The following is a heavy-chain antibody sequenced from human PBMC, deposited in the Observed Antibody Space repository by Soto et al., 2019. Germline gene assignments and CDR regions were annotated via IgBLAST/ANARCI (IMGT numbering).Heavy chain of an antibody. CDR1: GFTFSSYV. J-gene: IGHJ4*02. V-gene: IGHV3-23*01. Sequence: PGGSLRLSCAASGFTFSSYVMSWVRQAPGKGLEWVSAIRGSGGTIYNADSVKGRFTISRDNSKNTVYLQMSSLRAEDTAVYYCAKDMIGNNPDYFDYWGQGTLVTVSS. CDR3: AKDMIGNNPDYFDY. CDR2: IRGSGGTI. D-gene: IGHD3-22*01.